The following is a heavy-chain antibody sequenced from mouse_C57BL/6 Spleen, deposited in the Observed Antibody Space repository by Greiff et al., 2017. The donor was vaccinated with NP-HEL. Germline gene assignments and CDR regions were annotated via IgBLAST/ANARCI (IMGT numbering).Heavy chain of an antibody. J-gene: IGHJ1*03. Sequence: QVQLQQPGAELVMPGASVKLSCKASGYTFTSYWMHWVKQRPGQGLEWIGEIDPSDSYTNYNQKFKGKSTLTVDKSSSTAYMPLSSLTSEDSAVYYCARETGTYRYFDVWGTGTTVTVSS. CDR3: ARETGTYRYFDV. CDR2: IDPSDSYT. V-gene: IGHV1-69*01. D-gene: IGHD4-1*01. CDR1: GYTFTSYW.